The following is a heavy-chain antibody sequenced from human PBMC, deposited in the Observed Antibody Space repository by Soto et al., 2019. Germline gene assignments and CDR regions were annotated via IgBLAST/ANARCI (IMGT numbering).Heavy chain of an antibody. D-gene: IGHD3-10*01. V-gene: IGHV1-18*01. CDR3: ARSGSYYPARNWFGP. CDR2: ISGFNDDT. J-gene: IGHJ5*02. Sequence: VSCKASGYTFTSYGISWVRQAPGQGLEWMGWISGFNDDTNHAQKLQGRVTMTKDTSTSTAYMELRSLKSDDTAVYYCARSGSYYPARNWFGPWGQGTLVTVSS. CDR1: GYTFTSYG.